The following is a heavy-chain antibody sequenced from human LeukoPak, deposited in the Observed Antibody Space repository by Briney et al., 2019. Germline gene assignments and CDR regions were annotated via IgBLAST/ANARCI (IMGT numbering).Heavy chain of an antibody. V-gene: IGHV4-59*08. CDR3: ARLEVVPAASSDWFDP. CDR2: IYYSGST. D-gene: IGHD2-2*01. CDR1: VGSISSYY. J-gene: IGHJ5*02. Sequence: EPSETLSLTCTVSVGSISSYYWSWIRQPPGEGLEWIGYIYYSGSTNYNPYVKSRVTISVDTSNNQFSLKLSSVTAADTAVYYCARLEVVPAASSDWFDPWGQGTLVMVS.